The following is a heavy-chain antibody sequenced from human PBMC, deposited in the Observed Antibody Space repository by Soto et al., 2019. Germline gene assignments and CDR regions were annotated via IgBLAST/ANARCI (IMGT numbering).Heavy chain of an antibody. Sequence: SETLSLTCTVSGGSISSGGYYWSWIRQHPGKGLEWIGYIYYSGSTYYNPSLKSRVTISVDTSKNQFSLKLSSVTTADTAVYYCARALGSSNYWYYGMDVWGQGTTVTVSS. CDR3: ARALGSSNYWYYGMDV. CDR2: IYYSGST. D-gene: IGHD6-19*01. CDR1: GGSISSGGYY. J-gene: IGHJ6*02. V-gene: IGHV4-31*03.